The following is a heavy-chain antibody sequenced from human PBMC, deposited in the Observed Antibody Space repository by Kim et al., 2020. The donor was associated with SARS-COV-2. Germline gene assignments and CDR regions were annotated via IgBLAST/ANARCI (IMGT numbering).Heavy chain of an antibody. Sequence: GGSLRLSCAASGFTFSSYAMSWVRQAPGKGLEWVSAISGSGGSTYYADSVKGRFTISRDNSKNTLYLQMNSLRAEDTAVYYCAKALPVSDGWNYPGLYYKDGMDVWGQGTTVTVSS. V-gene: IGHV3-23*01. J-gene: IGHJ6*02. D-gene: IGHD1-7*01. CDR2: ISGSGGST. CDR1: GFTFSSYA. CDR3: AKALPVSDGWNYPGLYYKDGMDV.